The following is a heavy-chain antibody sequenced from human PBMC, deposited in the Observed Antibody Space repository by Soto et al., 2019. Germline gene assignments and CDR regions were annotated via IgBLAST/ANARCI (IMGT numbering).Heavy chain of an antibody. CDR3: ARRPSADWFDP. Sequence: ASVKVSCKASGYTFTNYGISWVRQAPGQGLEWMGWINPYKGNTIYAQKFQGRVTLTTDTSTNTAYMELRSLTSDDTAVYYCARRPSADWFDPWGQGTLVTVSS. V-gene: IGHV1-18*01. J-gene: IGHJ5*02. CDR2: INPYKGNT. D-gene: IGHD2-2*01. CDR1: GYTFTNYG.